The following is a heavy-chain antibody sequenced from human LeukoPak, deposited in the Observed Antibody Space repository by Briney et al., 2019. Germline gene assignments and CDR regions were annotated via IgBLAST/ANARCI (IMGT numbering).Heavy chain of an antibody. Sequence: ASVKVSCKASGYTFTGYYVHWVRQAPGQGLEWMGWINPYSGDTNYAQKFQGRVTMTRDTSISTAYLELSSLKSDDTAVYYCARVAMSGIGSDDFWGQGTLVTASS. J-gene: IGHJ4*02. CDR3: ARVAMSGIGSDDF. CDR2: INPYSGDT. V-gene: IGHV1-2*02. D-gene: IGHD1-26*01. CDR1: GYTFTGYY.